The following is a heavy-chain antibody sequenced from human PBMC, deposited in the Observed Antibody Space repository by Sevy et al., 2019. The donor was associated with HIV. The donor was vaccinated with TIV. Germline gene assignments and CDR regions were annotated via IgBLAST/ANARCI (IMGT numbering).Heavy chain of an antibody. CDR1: SGSISTFN. J-gene: IGHJ4*02. D-gene: IGHD1-26*01. CDR3: AREWVGASRSFDY. V-gene: IGHV4-59*13. CDR2: IYSSGIS. Sequence: SETLSLTCTVSSGSISTFNWSWIRQPPGKGLEWIGYIYSSGISNFNPPLKSRVTISLDTSKSQFSLKLTSVTAADTAVYYCAREWVGASRSFDYWGQGTLVTVSS.